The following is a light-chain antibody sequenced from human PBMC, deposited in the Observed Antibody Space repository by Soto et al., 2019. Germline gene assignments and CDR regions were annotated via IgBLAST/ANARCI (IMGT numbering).Light chain of an antibody. V-gene: IGLV2-8*01. J-gene: IGLJ1*01. CDR2: EVS. CDR1: SSDVGGYNY. CDR3: SSYAGSNTSYV. Sequence: QSALTQPPSASGSPVQSVTISCTGTSSDVGGYNYVSWYQQHPGKAPKLMIYEVSKRPSGVPDRFSGSKSGNTASLTVSGLQAEDEADYYCSSYAGSNTSYVFGTGTKVTVL.